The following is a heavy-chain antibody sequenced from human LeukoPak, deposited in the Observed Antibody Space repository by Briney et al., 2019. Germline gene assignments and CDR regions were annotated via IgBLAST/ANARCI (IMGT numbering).Heavy chain of an antibody. J-gene: IGHJ4*02. D-gene: IGHD3-10*01. V-gene: IGHV4-34*01. Sequence: GSLRLSCAASGFTFSSYATSWVRQAPGKGLEWIGEIDQSGTTNYNPSLKSRVSISVDTSKKQFSLTLTSMTAADTAVYYCARVPHYYFGYGYFDSWGQGTLVTVSS. CDR2: IDQSGTT. CDR3: ARVPHYYFGYGYFDS. CDR1: GFTFSSYA.